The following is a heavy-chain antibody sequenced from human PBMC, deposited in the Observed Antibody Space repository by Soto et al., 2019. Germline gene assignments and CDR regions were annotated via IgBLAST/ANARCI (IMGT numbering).Heavy chain of an antibody. Sequence: GGSLRLSCVGSGFTFNTYGMHWFRQAPGKVLEWVAVISYEGSVQHYADSVKGRFTISRDNSQNTLFLQMTSLRPEDTAVYYCARDRVVVGATKVGTWFDPWAQGTLVTVSS. V-gene: IGHV3-30*03. CDR3: ARDRVVVGATKVGTWFDP. CDR1: GFTFNTYG. CDR2: ISYEGSVQ. D-gene: IGHD1-26*01. J-gene: IGHJ5*02.